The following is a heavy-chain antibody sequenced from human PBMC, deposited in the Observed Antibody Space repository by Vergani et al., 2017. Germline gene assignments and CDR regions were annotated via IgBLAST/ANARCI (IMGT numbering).Heavy chain of an antibody. Sequence: QVQLVQSGAEVKKPGSSVKVSCKASGGTFSSYAISWVRQAPGQGLEWMGGIIPIFGTANYAQKFQGRVTITEVESTSTAYMELSSLRSEDTAVYYCARDISITMVRGVITLDCWGQGTLVTVSS. CDR3: ARDISITMVRGVITLDC. D-gene: IGHD3-10*01. CDR1: GGTFSSYA. V-gene: IGHV1-69*12. J-gene: IGHJ4*02. CDR2: IIPIFGTA.